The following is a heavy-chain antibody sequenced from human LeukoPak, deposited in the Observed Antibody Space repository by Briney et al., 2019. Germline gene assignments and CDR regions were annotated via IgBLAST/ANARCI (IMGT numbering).Heavy chain of an antibody. CDR3: ARFTGYSYGERFYYFDY. CDR1: GGSISSGSYY. J-gene: IGHJ4*02. D-gene: IGHD5-18*01. Sequence: SQTLSLTCTVSGGSISSGSYYWSWIRQPAGKGLEWSGRIYTSGSTNYNPSLKSRVTISVDTSKNQFSLKLSSVTAADTAVYYCARFTGYSYGERFYYFDYWGQGTLVTVSS. CDR2: IYTSGST. V-gene: IGHV4-61*02.